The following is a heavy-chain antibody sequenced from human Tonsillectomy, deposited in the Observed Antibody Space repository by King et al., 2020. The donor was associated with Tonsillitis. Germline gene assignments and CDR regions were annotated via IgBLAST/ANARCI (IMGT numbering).Heavy chain of an antibody. D-gene: IGHD3-22*01. J-gene: IGHJ4*02. CDR2: ISYDGTNK. Sequence: QLVQSGGGVVQPGRSLRLSCAASGFTFSSYAMHWVRQAPGKGLEWVAIISYDGTNKYYPDSVKGRFTISRDNSKNTLYLQMNSLRAGDTAVYYCARSYFYDTSGYYLGDWGQGTLVTVSS. CDR3: ARSYFYDTSGYYLGD. CDR1: GFTFSSYA. V-gene: IGHV3-30*04.